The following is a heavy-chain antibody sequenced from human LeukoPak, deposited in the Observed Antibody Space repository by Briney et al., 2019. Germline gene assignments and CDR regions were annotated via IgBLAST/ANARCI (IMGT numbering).Heavy chain of an antibody. CDR1: GFTLSSYA. J-gene: IGHJ4*02. D-gene: IGHD6-13*01. CDR2: ISGSGDTT. CDR3: AKDRVIATGIGEFDY. Sequence: GGSLRLSCAGSGFTLSSYAMSGVRQAPGKGLEWVSAISGSGDTTYYADSVKGRFTISRDSSRNTLYLHMNSLRAEDTAVYYCAKDRVIATGIGEFDYWGQGTLVTVSS. V-gene: IGHV3-23*01.